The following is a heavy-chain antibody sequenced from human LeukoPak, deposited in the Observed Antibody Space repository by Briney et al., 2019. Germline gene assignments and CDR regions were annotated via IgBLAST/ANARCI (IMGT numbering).Heavy chain of an antibody. CDR3: ASLTGTARGY. CDR2: IYYSGST. Sequence: SETLSLTCTVSGGSISSYYWSWIRQPPGKGLEWIGYIYYSGSTNYNPSLKSRVTISLDMSMNQFSLKLSSVTAADTAVYYCASLTGTARGYWGQGTLVTVSS. J-gene: IGHJ4*02. V-gene: IGHV4-59*08. D-gene: IGHD1-7*01. CDR1: GGSISSYY.